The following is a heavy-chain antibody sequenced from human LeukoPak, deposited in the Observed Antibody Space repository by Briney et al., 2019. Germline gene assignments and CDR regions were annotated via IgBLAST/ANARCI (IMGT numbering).Heavy chain of an antibody. CDR2: IHYSGTN. CDR1: GGSVSSTSYY. CDR3: AKTFDILTGYAVFDP. V-gene: IGHV4-39*01. D-gene: IGHD3-9*01. Sequence: ASETLSLTCTVSGGSVSSTSYYWGWIRQPPGKGLEWIGSIHYSGTNYYNPSLKSRVTTSVDTSKNQFSLKLISVTAADTAVYYCAKTFDILTGYAVFDPWGQGTLVTVSS. J-gene: IGHJ5*02.